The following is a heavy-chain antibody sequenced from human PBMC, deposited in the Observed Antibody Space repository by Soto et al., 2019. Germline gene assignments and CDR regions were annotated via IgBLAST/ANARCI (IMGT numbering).Heavy chain of an antibody. CDR1: GFTFSSYA. J-gene: IGHJ4*02. CDR3: AKNIGSGWPYYFDF. V-gene: IGHV3-23*01. CDR2: ITGSGGTT. Sequence: EVQLLESGGGLVQPGGSLRLSCAASGFTFSSYAMSWVRQAPGKGLEWVSAITGSGGTTYYADSVKGRFTTSRDNSKNTLYLQMSSLRVEDTALYSCAKNIGSGWPYYFDFWGQGTLVTVSS. D-gene: IGHD6-19*01.